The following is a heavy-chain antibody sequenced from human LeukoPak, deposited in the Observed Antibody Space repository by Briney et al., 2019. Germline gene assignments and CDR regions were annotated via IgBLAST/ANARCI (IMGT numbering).Heavy chain of an antibody. CDR1: GFTVSSNY. J-gene: IGHJ4*02. D-gene: IGHD1-26*01. CDR3: ATYSGAHHKTFDY. Sequence: GGSLRLSCAASGFTVSSNYMSWVRQAPGKGLEWVSVIYSGGSTYYADSVKGRFTISRDNSKNTLYLQMNSLRAEDTAVYYCATYSGAHHKTFDYWGQGTLVTVSS. CDR2: IYSGGST. V-gene: IGHV3-66*01.